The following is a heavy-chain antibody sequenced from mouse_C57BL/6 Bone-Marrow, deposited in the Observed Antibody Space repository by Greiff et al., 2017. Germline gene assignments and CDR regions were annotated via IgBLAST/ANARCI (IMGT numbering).Heavy chain of an antibody. CDR1: GFSLTSYG. Sequence: VKLMESGPGLVQPSQSLSITCTVSGFSLTSYGVPWVRQPPGKGLEWLGVIWSGGSTDYNAAFISRLSISKDNSKSQVFFKMNSLQADDTAIYYCARGLGAMDYWGQGTSVTVSS. CDR3: ARGLGAMDY. J-gene: IGHJ4*01. CDR2: IWSGGST. V-gene: IGHV2-4*02. D-gene: IGHD4-1*01.